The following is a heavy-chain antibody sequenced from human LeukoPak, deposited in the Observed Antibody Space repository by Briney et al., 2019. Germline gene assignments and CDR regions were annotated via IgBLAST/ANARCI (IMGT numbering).Heavy chain of an antibody. CDR3: ARDHGDFVGVRVGFDS. CDR2: ISGYNGNT. Sequence: ASVKVSCKASGYTSTNYAISWVRQAPGQGLEWVARISGYNGNTDYAQKVKDRLTVTADTSTAYLEMRGLTSDDTAVYYCARDHGDFVGVRVGFDSWGQGTLVTVSS. CDR1: GYTSTNYA. V-gene: IGHV1-18*01. D-gene: IGHD4-17*01. J-gene: IGHJ4*02.